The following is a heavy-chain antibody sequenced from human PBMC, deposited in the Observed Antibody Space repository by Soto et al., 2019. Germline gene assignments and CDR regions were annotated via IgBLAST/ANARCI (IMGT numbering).Heavy chain of an antibody. V-gene: IGHV1-18*01. CDR3: ARDEGGYDILTGYYKAHHFDY. CDR2: ISPHNFNT. CDR1: GYAFTHFY. Sequence: ASVKVSCKASGYAFTHFYITWVRQAPGQGLEWMGAISPHNFNTNYAQKFRGRVTLTTEKSTNTAYMDLRSLTSDDTAVYYCARDEGGYDILTGYYKAHHFDYWGQGVPVTVSS. J-gene: IGHJ4*02. D-gene: IGHD3-9*01.